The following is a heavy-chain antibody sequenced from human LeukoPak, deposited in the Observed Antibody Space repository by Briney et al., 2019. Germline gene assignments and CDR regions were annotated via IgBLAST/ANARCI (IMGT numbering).Heavy chain of an antibody. J-gene: IGHJ4*02. D-gene: IGHD2-15*01. V-gene: IGHV1-24*01. CDR3: AADKGFLLSN. CDR1: GYTLTELS. Sequence: GASVKVSCKVSGYTLTELSMHWVRQAPGKGLEWMGGFDPEDGEAIYTQKFQGRVTMTEDTSTDTAYMELSSLRSDDTAVYYCAADKGFLLSNWGQGTLVTVSS. CDR2: FDPEDGEA.